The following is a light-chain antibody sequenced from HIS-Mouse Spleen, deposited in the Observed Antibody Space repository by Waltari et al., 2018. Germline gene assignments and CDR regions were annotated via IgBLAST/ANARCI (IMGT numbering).Light chain of an antibody. V-gene: IGKV3-15*01. J-gene: IGKJ4*01. Sequence: EIVMTQSPATLSVSPGERATLSCRASQSVSSNLAWYQQKPGQAPRLLIYGASTRATGIPARFSGSGSGTEFALTISSMQSEDFAVYYCQQYNNWPPVTFGGGTKVEIK. CDR1: QSVSSN. CDR2: GAS. CDR3: QQYNNWPPVT.